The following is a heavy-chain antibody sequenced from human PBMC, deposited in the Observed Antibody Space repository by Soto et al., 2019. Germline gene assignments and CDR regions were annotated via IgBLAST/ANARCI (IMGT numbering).Heavy chain of an antibody. CDR2: INPNSGGT. V-gene: IGHV1-2*04. Sequence: ASVKVSCKASGYTFTSYAIHWVRQAPGQGLEWMGWINPNSGGTNYAQKFQGWVTMTRDTSISTAYMELSRLRSDDTAVYYCARDGQLYGMDVWGQGTTVTVSS. CDR3: ARDGQLYGMDV. D-gene: IGHD6-13*01. J-gene: IGHJ6*02. CDR1: GYTFTSYA.